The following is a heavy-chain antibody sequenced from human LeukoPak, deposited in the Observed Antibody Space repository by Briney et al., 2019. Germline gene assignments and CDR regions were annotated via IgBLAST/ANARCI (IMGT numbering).Heavy chain of an antibody. CDR2: IRYDGSNK. J-gene: IGHJ3*02. CDR1: GFTFSSYA. V-gene: IGHV3-30*02. Sequence: PGGSLRLSCAASGFTFSSYAMHWVRQAPGKGLEWVAFIRYDGSNKYYADSVKGRFTISRDNSKNTLYLQMNSLRAEDTAVYYCAKEFNYYDSSRRAFDIWGQGTMVTVSS. D-gene: IGHD3-22*01. CDR3: AKEFNYYDSSRRAFDI.